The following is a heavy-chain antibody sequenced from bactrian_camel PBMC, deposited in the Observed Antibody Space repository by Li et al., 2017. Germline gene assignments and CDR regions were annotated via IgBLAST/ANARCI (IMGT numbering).Heavy chain of an antibody. J-gene: IGHJ6*01. CDR3: AADSVGPIPGGAWSADDFTY. V-gene: IGHV3S53*01. Sequence: HVQLVEAGGGSVQAGGSRRLSWQDNDIRRGIGGFGQAQGKEREGVAGRGGDGDENYAESVQGRFTISQDDAKSTLYLQMDSLQPEDPGMYYCAADSVGPIPGGAWSADDFTYWDQGTQVTVS. CDR1: DIRRG. D-gene: IGHD2*01. CDR2: RGGDGDE.